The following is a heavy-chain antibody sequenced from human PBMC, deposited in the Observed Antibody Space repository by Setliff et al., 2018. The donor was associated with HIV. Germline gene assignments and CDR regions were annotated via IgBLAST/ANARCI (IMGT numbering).Heavy chain of an antibody. J-gene: IGHJ4*02. CDR3: AKELAASGLGYFDS. Sequence: TGGSLRLSCAASGFTFSNYAMSWVRQAPGEGLEWVSAILSTGERTFYADSVKGRFTISRDNSKNTVYLQMNSLRAEDTAEYYCAKELAASGLGYFDSWGRGILVTAPQ. V-gene: IGHV3-23*01. CDR1: GFTFSNYA. D-gene: IGHD3-22*01. CDR2: ILSTGERT.